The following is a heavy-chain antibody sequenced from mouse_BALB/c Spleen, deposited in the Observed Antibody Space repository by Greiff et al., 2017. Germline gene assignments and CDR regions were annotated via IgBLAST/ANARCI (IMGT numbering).Heavy chain of an antibody. D-gene: IGHD2-1*01. CDR1: GFSLTSYG. CDR3: ARSYGNWDYAMDY. Sequence: VQLQQSGPGLVQPSQSLSITCTVSGFSLTSYGVHWVRQSPGKGLEWLGVIWSGGSTDYNAAFISRLSISKDNSKSQVFFKMNSLQANDTAIYYCARSYGNWDYAMDYWGQGTSVTVSS. V-gene: IGHV2-2*02. J-gene: IGHJ4*01. CDR2: IWSGGST.